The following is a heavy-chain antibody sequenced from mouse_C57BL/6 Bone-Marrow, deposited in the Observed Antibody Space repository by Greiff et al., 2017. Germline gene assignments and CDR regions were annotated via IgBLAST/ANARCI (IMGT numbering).Heavy chain of an antibody. D-gene: IGHD1-1*01. Sequence: EVKVVESGGGLVQPGGSLSLSCAASGFTFTDYYMSWVRQPPGKALEWLGFIRNKANGYTTEYSASVKGRFTISRDNSQSILYLQMNALRAEDSATYYCARSDYYGSSYWYFDVWGTGTTVTVSS. J-gene: IGHJ1*03. CDR3: ARSDYYGSSYWYFDV. CDR2: IRNKANGYTT. CDR1: GFTFTDYY. V-gene: IGHV7-3*01.